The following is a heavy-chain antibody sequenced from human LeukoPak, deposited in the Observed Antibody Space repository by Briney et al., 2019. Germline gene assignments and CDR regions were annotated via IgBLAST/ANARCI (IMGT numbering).Heavy chain of an antibody. CDR1: GGSISSGSYY. D-gene: IGHD3-10*01. Sequence: SETLSLTCTVSGGSISSGSYYWSWIRQPAGKGLEWIGRIYTSGSTNYNPSLKSRVTISVDTSKNQFSLKLSSATAADTAVYYCAREWFGEPDWGQGTLVTVSS. CDR2: IYTSGST. V-gene: IGHV4-61*02. J-gene: IGHJ4*02. CDR3: AREWFGEPD.